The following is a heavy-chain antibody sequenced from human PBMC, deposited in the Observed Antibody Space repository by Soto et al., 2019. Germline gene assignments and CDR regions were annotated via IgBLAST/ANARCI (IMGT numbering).Heavy chain of an antibody. CDR3: AREGNAYCGGDCYEGVY. CDR2: IYYSGST. Sequence: SETLSLTCTVSGGSISSGDYYWSWIRQPPGKGLEWIGYIYYSGSTYYNPSLKSRVTISVDTSKNQFSLKLSSATAADTAVYYCAREGNAYCGGDCYEGVYWGQGTLVTVSS. J-gene: IGHJ4*02. V-gene: IGHV4-30-4*01. D-gene: IGHD2-21*02. CDR1: GGSISSGDYY.